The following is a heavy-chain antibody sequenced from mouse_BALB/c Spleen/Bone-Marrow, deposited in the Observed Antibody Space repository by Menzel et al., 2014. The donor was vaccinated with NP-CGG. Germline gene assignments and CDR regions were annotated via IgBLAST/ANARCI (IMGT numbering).Heavy chain of an antibody. Sequence: EVKVEESGGGLVQPGGSLRLSCATSGFTFTDYYMSWVRQPPGKALEWLGFIRNKANGYTTEYSASVKGRFTISRDNTQSNLYLQMNTLRAEDSASCYCAKDDDCAMDYWGQGTSVTVSS. CDR1: GFTFTDYY. J-gene: IGHJ4*01. CDR3: AKDDDCAMDY. V-gene: IGHV7-3*02. CDR2: IRNKANGYTT.